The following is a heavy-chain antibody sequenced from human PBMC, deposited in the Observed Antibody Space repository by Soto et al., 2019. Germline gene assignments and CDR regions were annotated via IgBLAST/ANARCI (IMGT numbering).Heavy chain of an antibody. CDR3: ARGQYYSSGSAATSYFYFGIDV. CDR2: IIPVFGNT. D-gene: IGHD3-10*01. J-gene: IGHJ6*02. CDR1: GRSFSSDG. V-gene: IGHV1-69*06. Sequence: QLQLEQSGPEVKKPGSSVKVSCKASGRSFSSDGVSWVRQAPGQGLEWMGGIIPVFGNTKYVQRFQGRLTITADKSTSTVYMEMSNLSSEDTAVYFCARGQYYSSGSAATSYFYFGIDVWGQGITVIVSS.